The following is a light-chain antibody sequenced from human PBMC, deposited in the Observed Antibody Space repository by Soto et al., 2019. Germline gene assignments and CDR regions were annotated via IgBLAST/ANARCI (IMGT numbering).Light chain of an antibody. J-gene: IGLJ1*01. CDR2: DAS. CDR1: SSDVGGYNY. CDR3: SSYTSSSTPYV. Sequence: QSVLTQPSSVSGAPGQAITIFCTGNSSDVGGYNYVSWYQQHPGKAPKLMIYDASNRPSGVSNRFSGSKSGNTASLTISGLQAEDEADYYCSSYTSSSTPYVFGTGTKVTVL. V-gene: IGLV2-14*01.